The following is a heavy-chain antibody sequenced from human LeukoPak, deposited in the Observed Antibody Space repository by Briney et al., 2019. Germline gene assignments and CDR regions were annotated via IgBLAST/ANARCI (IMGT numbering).Heavy chain of an antibody. D-gene: IGHD3-22*01. CDR2: IYYSGST. CDR3: ARGIYYYDSSGYYTDY. V-gene: IGHV4-31*03. Sequence: SETLSLTCTVSGGSISRGGYYWSWIRQHPGKGLEWIGYIYYSGSTYYNPSLKSRVTISVDTSKNQFSLKLSSVTAADTAVYYCARGIYYYDSSGYYTDYWGQGTLVTVSS. J-gene: IGHJ4*02. CDR1: GGSISRGGYY.